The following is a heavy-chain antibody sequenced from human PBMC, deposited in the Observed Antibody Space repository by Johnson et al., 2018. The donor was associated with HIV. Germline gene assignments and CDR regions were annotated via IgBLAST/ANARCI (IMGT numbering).Heavy chain of an antibody. CDR1: GFPVSSNY. D-gene: IGHD3-16*01. Sequence: VPVVESGGGLVQPGGSLRLSCAASGFPVSSNYMSWVRRAPGKGLEWVSVIYSGGSAYYADSVKGRFTISRDNSKNTLYLQMNSLRAEDTAVYYCARVTPQRGDNEVFDIWGEGTMGTVSS. CDR2: IYSGGSA. V-gene: IGHV3-66*01. CDR3: ARVTPQRGDNEVFDI. J-gene: IGHJ3*02.